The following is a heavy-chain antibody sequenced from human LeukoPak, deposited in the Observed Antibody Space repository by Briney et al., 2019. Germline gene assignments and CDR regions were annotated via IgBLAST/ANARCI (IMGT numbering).Heavy chain of an antibody. J-gene: IGHJ4*02. Sequence: GGSLRLSCAASGFTFSNAWMNWVRQAPGKGLEWVGRIKSKTDGGTADYAAPAKGRFTISRDDSKNTLYLQMNSLKTEDTAVYYCTTRGDSSGWYYFDYWGQGTLVTVSS. CDR3: TTRGDSSGWYYFDY. V-gene: IGHV3-15*07. CDR2: IKSKTDGGTA. CDR1: GFTFSNAW. D-gene: IGHD6-19*01.